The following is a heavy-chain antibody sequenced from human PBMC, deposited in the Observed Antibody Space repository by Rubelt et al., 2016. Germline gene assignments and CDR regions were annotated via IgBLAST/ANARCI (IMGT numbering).Heavy chain of an antibody. Sequence: TVSGGSISGYFWSWIRQPPGKGLEWIGYIYYSGSTNYHSSLKSRVTISVETSKSQFSLNLSSVTAADPAVYYCARVGDSGGGYGYTSLYYFDYWGQGTLVTVSS. CDR1: GGSISGYF. CDR2: IYYSGST. J-gene: IGHJ4*02. V-gene: IGHV4-59*01. D-gene: IGHD5-18*01. CDR3: ARVGDSGGGYGYTSLYYFDY.